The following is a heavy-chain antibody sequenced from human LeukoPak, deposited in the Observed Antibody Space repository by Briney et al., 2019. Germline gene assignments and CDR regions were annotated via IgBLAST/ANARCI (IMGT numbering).Heavy chain of an antibody. D-gene: IGHD2-15*01. J-gene: IGHJ6*02. CDR3: ARAYCSGGSCSFDYSYYGMDV. V-gene: IGHV1-18*01. Sequence: ASVNVSCKASGYIFTSYCISWVRQAPGQGLEWMGWISAYNGNTNYAQKLQRRATMNTDTSTSTAYMALTSLRSDDTAVYYCARAYCSGGSCSFDYSYYGMDVWGQGTTVTVSS. CDR1: GYIFTSYC. CDR2: ISAYNGNT.